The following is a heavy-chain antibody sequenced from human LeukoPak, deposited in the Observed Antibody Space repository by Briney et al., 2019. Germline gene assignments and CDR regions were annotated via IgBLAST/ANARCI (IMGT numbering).Heavy chain of an antibody. CDR1: GFTFSSYW. D-gene: IGHD4-17*01. CDR2: ISTDGSTT. CDR3: ARGCYGDCVCLDN. V-gene: IGHV3-74*01. J-gene: IGHJ4*02. Sequence: GGSLSLSCAASGFTFSSYWMHWVRQAPGKGLVWVSRISTDGSTTNYADSVRGRFTISRDNAEKTLYLQMNSLRGDDTAVYYCARGCYGDCVCLDNWGQGALVTVSS.